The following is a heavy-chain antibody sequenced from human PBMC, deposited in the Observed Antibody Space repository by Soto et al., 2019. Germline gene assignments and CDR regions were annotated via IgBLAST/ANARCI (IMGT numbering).Heavy chain of an antibody. Sequence: EVQLVESGGGLVQPGGSLRLSCAASGFTFSTYWMTWVRQAPGKGLEWVANINQDGSEMFYLDSVKGRFTVSRDNARNSLYLQMNSLRAEDTAVYYGGRLDRGYYGMDVWGHGTTVTVSS. CDR1: GFTFSTYW. J-gene: IGHJ6*02. CDR2: INQDGSEM. V-gene: IGHV3-7*01. CDR3: GRLDRGYYGMDV.